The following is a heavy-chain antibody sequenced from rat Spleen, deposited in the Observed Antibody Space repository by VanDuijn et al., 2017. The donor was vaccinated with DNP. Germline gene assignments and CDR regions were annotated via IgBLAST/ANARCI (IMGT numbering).Heavy chain of an antibody. CDR1: GFTFSTFP. J-gene: IGHJ2*01. CDR3: TRDTNYGGYSERFDY. Sequence: EVQLIESGGGLVQPGRPMKLSCAASGFTFSTFPMAWVRQAPTKGLEWVATIGTSGGNTYYRDSVRGRFSISRDNARNTLYLQMNSLTSEDTATYYCTRDTNYGGYSERFDYWGQGVLVTVSS. V-gene: IGHV5-46*01. CDR2: IGTSGGNT. D-gene: IGHD1-11*01.